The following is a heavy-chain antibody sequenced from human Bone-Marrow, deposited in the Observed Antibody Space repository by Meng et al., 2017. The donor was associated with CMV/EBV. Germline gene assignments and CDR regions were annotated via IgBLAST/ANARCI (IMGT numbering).Heavy chain of an antibody. CDR1: GGSFSGYY. CDR3: ARRGVIGSSWYHY. D-gene: IGHD6-13*01. V-gene: IGHV4-34*01. CDR2: INHSGST. Sequence: SETLSLTCAVYGGSFSGYYWSWIRQPPGKGLEWIGEINHSGSTNYNPSLKSRVTISVDTSKNQFSLKLSSVTAADTAVYYCARRGVIGSSWYHYWVQGTLVTVSS. J-gene: IGHJ4*02.